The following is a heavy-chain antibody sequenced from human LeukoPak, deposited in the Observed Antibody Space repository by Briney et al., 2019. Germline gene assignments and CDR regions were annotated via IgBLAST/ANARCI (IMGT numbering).Heavy chain of an antibody. CDR1: GFTFSTYD. J-gene: IGHJ5*02. D-gene: IGHD3-9*01. CDR3: ARGLVGSP. CDR2: ISTSGLTI. V-gene: IGHV3-48*03. Sequence: GGSLRLSCAASGFTFSTYDMNWVRQAPGKGLEWVSYISTSGLTIYYADSAKGRFTVSRDNAKNSLYLQMNNLRAVDTAVYYCARGLVGSPWGQGTLVTVSS.